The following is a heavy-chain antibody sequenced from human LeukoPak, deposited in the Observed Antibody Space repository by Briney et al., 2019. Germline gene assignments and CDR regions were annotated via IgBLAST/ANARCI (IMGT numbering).Heavy chain of an antibody. D-gene: IGHD3-10*01. V-gene: IGHV3-7*01. CDR3: ARKPNAIRGIYYYYYMDV. CDR1: GFTFSSYW. J-gene: IGHJ6*03. CDR2: IKQDGSEK. Sequence: GGSLRLSCAASGFTFSSYWMSWVRQAPGKGLEWVANIKQDGSEKYYVDSVKGRFTISRDNVKNSLYLQMNSLRAEDTAVYYCARKPNAIRGIYYYYYMDVWGKGTTVTVSS.